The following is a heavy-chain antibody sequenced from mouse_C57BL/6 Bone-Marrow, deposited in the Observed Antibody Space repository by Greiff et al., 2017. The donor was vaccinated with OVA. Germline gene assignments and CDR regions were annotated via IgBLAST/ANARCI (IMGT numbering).Heavy chain of an antibody. CDR2: IDPETGGT. V-gene: IGHV1-15*01. Sequence: QVQLQQSGAELVRPGASVTLSCKASGYTFTDYEMHWVKQTPVHGLEWIGAIDPETGGTAYTQKFKGQAILTADKSSSTAYLELRSLTSEDSAVYYCTNSGYVGWFAYWGQGTLVTVAA. J-gene: IGHJ3*01. CDR1: GYTFTDYE. CDR3: TNSGYVGWFAY. D-gene: IGHD3-2*02.